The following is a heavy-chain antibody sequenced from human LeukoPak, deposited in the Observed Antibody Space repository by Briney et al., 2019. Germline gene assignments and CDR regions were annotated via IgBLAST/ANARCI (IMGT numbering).Heavy chain of an antibody. CDR1: GYTFTGYY. V-gene: IGHV1-2*02. Sequence: ASVKVSCKASGYTFTGYYMHWVRQSPGQGLEWMGWINPNSGGANYAQKFQGRVPMTRDTSISTAYMELSRLRSDDTAVYYCARGSNDILTGSITQRGAFDIWGQGTMVTVSS. J-gene: IGHJ3*02. CDR3: ARGSNDILTGSITQRGAFDI. D-gene: IGHD3-9*01. CDR2: INPNSGGA.